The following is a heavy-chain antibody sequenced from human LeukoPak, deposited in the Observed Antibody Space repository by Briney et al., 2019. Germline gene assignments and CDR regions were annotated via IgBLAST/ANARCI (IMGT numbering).Heavy chain of an antibody. J-gene: IGHJ4*02. CDR1: GYSISSGYY. Sequence: PSETLSLTCAVSGYSISSGYYWGWIRQPPGKGLEWIGSIYHCGSTYYNPSLKSRVTISVDTSKNQFSLKLSSVTAADTAVYYCASLWFGEPSSFDYWGQGTLVTVSS. D-gene: IGHD3-10*01. CDR2: IYHCGST. V-gene: IGHV4-38-2*01. CDR3: ASLWFGEPSSFDY.